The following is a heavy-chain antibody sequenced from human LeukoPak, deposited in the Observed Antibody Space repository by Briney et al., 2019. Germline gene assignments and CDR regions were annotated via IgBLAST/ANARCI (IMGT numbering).Heavy chain of an antibody. D-gene: IGHD1-26*01. Sequence: GGSLRLSCAASGFTFDDYAMHWVRQAPGKGLEWVSGISWNSGSIGYADSVKGRFTISRDNAKNSLYLQMNSLRAEDTALYYCAKSTEWELGQPSFDYWGQGTLVTVSS. V-gene: IGHV3-9*01. CDR2: ISWNSGSI. CDR1: GFTFDDYA. CDR3: AKSTEWELGQPSFDY. J-gene: IGHJ4*02.